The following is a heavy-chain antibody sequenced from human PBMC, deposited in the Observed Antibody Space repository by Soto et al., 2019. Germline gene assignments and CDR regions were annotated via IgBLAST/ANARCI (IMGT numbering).Heavy chain of an antibody. CDR1: GYTFTDYA. D-gene: IGHD2-15*01. Sequence: ASVKVSCKASGYTFTDYAIHWVRQAPGQGLEWMGWINVGNGNTGYSRKFQGRVTNARDMSASTAYIEVTSLTSEDTAIYYCAREGAHCTPLDHWDQGTLVTVSS. CDR2: INVGNGNT. J-gene: IGHJ4*02. CDR3: AREGAHCTPLDH. V-gene: IGHV1-3*01.